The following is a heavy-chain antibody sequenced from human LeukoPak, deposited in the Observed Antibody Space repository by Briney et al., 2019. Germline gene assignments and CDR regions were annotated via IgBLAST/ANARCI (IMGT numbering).Heavy chain of an antibody. D-gene: IGHD1-26*01. CDR1: GFTFSSYI. CDR3: ARSSGTYFDH. V-gene: IGHV3-48*01. CDR2: ISSSSSSI. Sequence: PGGSLRLSCAVSGFTFSSYIMNWVRQAPGKGLEWVSYISSSSSSIYYADSVKGRFTISRDNAKNSLYLQMNSLRAEDTAVYYCARSSGTYFDHWGQGTLVTVSS. J-gene: IGHJ4*02.